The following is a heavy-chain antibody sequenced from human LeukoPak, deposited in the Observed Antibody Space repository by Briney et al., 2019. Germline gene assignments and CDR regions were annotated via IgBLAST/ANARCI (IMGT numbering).Heavy chain of an antibody. CDR3: ARTRSDYGDWYFDL. CDR2: IHYSGST. Sequence: KPSQTLSLTCTVSGGSISSGGYYWSWIRQHPGKGLEWIGYIHYSGSTYYNPSLKSRVTISVDTSKNQFSLKLSSVTAADTAVYYCARTRSDYGDWYFDLWGRGTLVTVSS. J-gene: IGHJ2*01. CDR1: GGSISSGGYY. D-gene: IGHD4-17*01. V-gene: IGHV4-31*03.